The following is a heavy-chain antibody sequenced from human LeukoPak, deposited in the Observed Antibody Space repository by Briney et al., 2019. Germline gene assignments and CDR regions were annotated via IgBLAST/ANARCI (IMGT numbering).Heavy chain of an antibody. CDR2: IIPIFGTA. V-gene: IGHV1-69*13. CDR1: GYTFTSYD. J-gene: IGHJ4*02. Sequence: SVTVSCKASGYTFTSYDINWVRQAPGQGLEWMGGIIPIFGTANYAQSFRGRVTITADESTSTAYMELSNLRSEDTAMYYCARESTDYYDSSGYYYGPVYWGQGTLVTVSS. D-gene: IGHD3-22*01. CDR3: ARESTDYYDSSGYYYGPVY.